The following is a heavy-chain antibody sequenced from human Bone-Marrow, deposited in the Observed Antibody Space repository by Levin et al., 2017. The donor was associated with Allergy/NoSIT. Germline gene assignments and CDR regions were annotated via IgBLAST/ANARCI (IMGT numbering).Heavy chain of an antibody. CDR1: GFTFSSYA. V-gene: IGHV3-30-3*01. Sequence: PGGSLRLSCAASGFTFSSYAMHWVRQAPGKGLEWVAVISYDGSNKYYADSVKGRFTISRDNSKNTLYLQMNSLRAEDTAVYYCASDGRRTADPGGYFDYWGQGTLVTVSS. J-gene: IGHJ4*02. CDR3: ASDGRRTADPGGYFDY. CDR2: ISYDGSNK. D-gene: IGHD1/OR15-1a*01.